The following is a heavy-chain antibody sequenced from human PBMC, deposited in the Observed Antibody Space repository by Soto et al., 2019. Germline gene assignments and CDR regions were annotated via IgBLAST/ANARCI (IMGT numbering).Heavy chain of an antibody. Sequence: QVQLVQSGAEEKKPGASVKVSCKASGYTFTSYAMHWVRQAPGQRLEWMGWINAGNGNTKYSQKFQGRVTITRDTSASTAYMELSSLRSEDTAVYYCARVRADFWSGYPAFDYWGQGTLVTVSS. D-gene: IGHD3-3*01. CDR3: ARVRADFWSGYPAFDY. CDR2: INAGNGNT. J-gene: IGHJ4*02. CDR1: GYTFTSYA. V-gene: IGHV1-3*05.